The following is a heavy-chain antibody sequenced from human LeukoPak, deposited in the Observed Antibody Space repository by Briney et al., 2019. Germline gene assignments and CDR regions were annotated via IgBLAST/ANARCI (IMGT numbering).Heavy chain of an antibody. CDR1: GYNFTSYW. CDR2: IYSGDSDT. V-gene: IGHV5-51*01. J-gene: IGHJ5*02. CDR3: ARGEAAAGTRFDP. Sequence: GESLKISCKGSGYNFTSYWIGWVRQMPGKGLEWMGIIYSGDSDTRYSPSFQGQVTISADKSISTAYLQWSSLKASDTAMYYCARGEAAAGTRFDPWGQGTLVTVSS. D-gene: IGHD6-13*01.